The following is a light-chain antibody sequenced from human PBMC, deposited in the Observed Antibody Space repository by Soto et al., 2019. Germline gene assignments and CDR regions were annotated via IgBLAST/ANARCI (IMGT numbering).Light chain of an antibody. CDR1: SSDVGGYKY. CDR2: EVS. J-gene: IGLJ1*01. V-gene: IGLV2-14*01. Sequence: QSALTQPASVSGSPGQQITISCTGTSSDVGGYKYVSWYQQHPGKAPKLMIYEVSNRPSGVSNRFSGSKSGNTASLTISGLQAEDEADYYCISYRSSSTYVFGTGTKLTVL. CDR3: ISYRSSSTYV.